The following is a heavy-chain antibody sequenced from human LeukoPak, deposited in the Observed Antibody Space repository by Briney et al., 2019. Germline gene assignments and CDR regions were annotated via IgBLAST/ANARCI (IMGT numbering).Heavy chain of an antibody. CDR2: ISGSGDNS. CDR3: TKKITFYYESSGYD. J-gene: IGHJ4*02. CDR1: GFTFSNYG. V-gene: IGHV3-23*01. D-gene: IGHD3-22*01. Sequence: GGSLRLSCAASGFTFSNYGMSWVRQAPGKGLEWVSIISGSGDNSYYADSVKGRFTISRDNSKNTLYLQMNSLRAEDTAAYYCTKKITFYYESSGYDWGQGTLVTVSS.